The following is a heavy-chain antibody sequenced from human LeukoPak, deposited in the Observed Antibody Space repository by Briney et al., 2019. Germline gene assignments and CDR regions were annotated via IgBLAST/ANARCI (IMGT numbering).Heavy chain of an antibody. CDR3: VRDARYCPDV. CDR2: LISDGSSV. V-gene: IGHV3-74*01. J-gene: IGHJ6*02. Sequence: PGGSLRLSCAASGFTFSSYWMHWVRQAPGKGLVWVSRLISDGSSVSYADSVKGRFTISRDNTKNTLYLQMNSLRAEDTAIYYCVRDARYCPDVWGQGTTVTVSS. CDR1: GFTFSSYW. D-gene: IGHD2-8*02.